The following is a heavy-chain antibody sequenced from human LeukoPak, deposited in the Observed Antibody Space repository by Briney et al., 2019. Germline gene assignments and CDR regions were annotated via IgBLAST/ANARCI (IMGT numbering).Heavy chain of an antibody. CDR3: ARGGQRITIFGVVPHDAFDI. D-gene: IGHD3-3*01. CDR2: ISAYNGNT. J-gene: IGHJ3*02. V-gene: IGHV1-18*01. Sequence: ASVTVSSKASGYTFTSSGISWVRPAPGQGLGWVGWISAYNGNTNYAQKLQGRVTMTTDTSTSTAYMELRSLRSDDTAVYYCARGGQRITIFGVVPHDAFDIWGQGTMVTVSS. CDR1: GYTFTSSG.